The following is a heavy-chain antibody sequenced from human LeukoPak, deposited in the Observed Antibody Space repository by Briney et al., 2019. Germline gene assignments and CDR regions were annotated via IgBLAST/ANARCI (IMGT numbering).Heavy chain of an antibody. J-gene: IGHJ4*02. CDR3: ARDQVGGYQSN. V-gene: IGHV3-48*01. CDR2: ISATSSTV. D-gene: IGHD5-12*01. Sequence: GGSLRLSCAASGFTFRNSGMDWVRQAPGKGLEWVSYISATSSTVNYADSVKGRFTISRDNAKNSLYLQMNSLRAEDTALYYCARDQVGGYQSNWGQGTLVTVSS. CDR1: GFTFRNSG.